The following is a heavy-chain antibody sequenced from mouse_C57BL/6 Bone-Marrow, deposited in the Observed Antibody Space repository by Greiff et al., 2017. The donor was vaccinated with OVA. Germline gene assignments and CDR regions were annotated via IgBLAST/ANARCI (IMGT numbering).Heavy chain of an antibody. CDR1: GFTFSDAW. CDR2: IRNKANNHAT. V-gene: IGHV6-6*01. D-gene: IGHD4-1*01. Sequence: EVMLVESGGGLVQPGGSMKLSCAASGFTFSDAWMDWVRQSPEKGLEWVAEIRNKANNHATYYAESVKGRFTISRDDSKSSVYLQMNSLRAEDTGIYYCTRGTGPYYFDYWGQGTTLTVSS. CDR3: TRGTGPYYFDY. J-gene: IGHJ2*01.